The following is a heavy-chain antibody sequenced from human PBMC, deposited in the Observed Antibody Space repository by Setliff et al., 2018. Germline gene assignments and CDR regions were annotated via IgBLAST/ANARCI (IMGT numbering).Heavy chain of an antibody. D-gene: IGHD3-10*01. V-gene: IGHV4-59*08. CDR3: ARQPSSGAYYNPRPYYFDY. CDR2: VHFGGDT. CDR1: GGGSINNYY. J-gene: IGHJ4*02. Sequence: PSETLSLTCTVSGGGSINNYYWSWVRQSPGKRLEWIGFVHFGGDTNYNPSLKSRVTMSTDTSNNQFSLNLRSVTAADTAVYFCARQPSSGAYYNPRPYYFDYWGQGTLVTVSS.